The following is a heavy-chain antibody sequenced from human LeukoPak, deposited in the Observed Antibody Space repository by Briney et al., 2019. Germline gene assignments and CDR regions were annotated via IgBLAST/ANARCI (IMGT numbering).Heavy chain of an antibody. CDR1: GFTFNSDG. V-gene: IGHV3-33*01. D-gene: IGHD5-18*01. CDR3: ARARTYTSYFDY. CDR2: VWYDGSNR. J-gene: IGHJ4*02. Sequence: GGSLRLSWAASGFTFNSDGMHWVRQAPGKGLEWVAVVWYDGSNRYYADSVKGRFTISRDNSKNTLYLQMNSLRAEDTAVYYCARARTYTSYFDYWGQGTLVTVSS.